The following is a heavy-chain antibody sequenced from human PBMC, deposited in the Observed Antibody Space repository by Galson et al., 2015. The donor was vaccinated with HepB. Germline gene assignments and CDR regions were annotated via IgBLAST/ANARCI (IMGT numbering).Heavy chain of an antibody. J-gene: IGHJ5*02. CDR3: ARARYGASATDH. CDR2: ISTYNANT. Sequence: SVKVSCKASGYTLRQYGISWVRQATGHGLEWIGRISTYNANTDYAQTFQGRVTMTTDTSTTTVYMELRSLRSDDTAVYYCARARYGASATDHWGQGTLVTVSS. D-gene: IGHD1-1*01. CDR1: GYTLRQYG. V-gene: IGHV1-18*01.